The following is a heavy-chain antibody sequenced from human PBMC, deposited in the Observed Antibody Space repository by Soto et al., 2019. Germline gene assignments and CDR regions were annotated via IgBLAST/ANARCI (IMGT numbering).Heavy chain of an antibody. CDR2: ISSSSSYI. V-gene: IGHV3-21*01. CDR1: GFTFREYT. J-gene: IGHJ5*02. Sequence: EVQLVESGGGLVKPGGSLRLSCAASGFTFREYTMNWVRQAPGKGLEWVSSISSSSSYIYYADSVKGRFTISRDNAKNSLYLPMNSLRTEDTAVYYCARSYSSQKEGWFDPWGQGTLVTVSS. CDR3: ARSYSSQKEGWFDP. D-gene: IGHD6-19*01.